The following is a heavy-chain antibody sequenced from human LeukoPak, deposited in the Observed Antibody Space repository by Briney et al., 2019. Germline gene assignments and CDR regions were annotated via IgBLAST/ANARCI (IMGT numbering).Heavy chain of an antibody. D-gene: IGHD2-15*01. CDR2: IYHTGST. J-gene: IGHJ5*02. Sequence: SETLSLTCAVSGYSISSGYYWGWFRQPPGEGLEWIGSIYHTGSTYYNPSLKNRVTISIDTSKNHFSLKLSSVTAADTAVYYCASGCSGGSCSRGSWFDPWGQGTLVTVSS. CDR3: ASGCSGGSCSRGSWFDP. V-gene: IGHV4-38-2*01. CDR1: GYSISSGYY.